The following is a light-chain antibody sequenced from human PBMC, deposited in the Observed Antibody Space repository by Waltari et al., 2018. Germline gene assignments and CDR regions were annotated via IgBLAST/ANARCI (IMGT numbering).Light chain of an antibody. CDR1: SLRSYY. Sequence: SSELTQDPAVSVALGQTVRITCQGDSLRSYYATWYQQKPGQAPVLVIYGKNNRPSGIPDRFSGSSSGNTASLTITVAQAEDEADYYCNSRDSSGNLVVFGGGTKLTVL. CDR3: NSRDSSGNLVV. V-gene: IGLV3-19*01. CDR2: GKN. J-gene: IGLJ2*01.